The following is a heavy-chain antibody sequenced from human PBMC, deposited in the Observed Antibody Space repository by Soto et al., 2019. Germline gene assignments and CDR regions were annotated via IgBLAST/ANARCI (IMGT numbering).Heavy chain of an antibody. D-gene: IGHD3-3*01. Sequence: WETLSLTCAVYGGSFSGYYWSWIRQPPVKVLEWIGEINHSGSTNYNPSLKSLVTISVDTSKNQFSLKLSSVTAADTAVYYCARWARYDFWSGYYYYYYYGMDVWGQGTTVTVSS. CDR1: GGSFSGYY. CDR2: INHSGST. CDR3: ARWARYDFWSGYYYYYYYGMDV. V-gene: IGHV4-34*01. J-gene: IGHJ6*02.